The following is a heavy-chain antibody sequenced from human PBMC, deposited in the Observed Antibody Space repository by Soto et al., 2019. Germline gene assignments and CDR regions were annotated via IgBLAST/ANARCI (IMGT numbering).Heavy chain of an antibody. V-gene: IGHV1-18*01. J-gene: IGHJ4*02. D-gene: IGHD4-17*01. Sequence: ASVKVSCKASGYTFASYAISWMRQAPGQGLEWKGWISAYNGNTNYAQKIQGRVNMNTDTSKSTNYIELRSQRTKDKDVNYCAXAXXYGXSGXXXDXWGQGTLVTVXX. CDR1: GYTFASYA. CDR2: ISAYNGNT. CDR3: AXAXXYGXSGXXXDX.